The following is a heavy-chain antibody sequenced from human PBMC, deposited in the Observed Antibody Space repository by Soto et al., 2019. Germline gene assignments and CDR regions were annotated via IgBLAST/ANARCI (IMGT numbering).Heavy chain of an antibody. Sequence: EVQLLESGGGLVQPGGSLSLSCAASGFTFISYAMSWVRQAPGKGLEWVSAISGSGGSTYYADSVKGRFTISRDNSKNTLYLQMNSLRAEDTAVYYCAKNYRGGYYYYGMDVWGQGTTVTVSS. CDR3: AKNYRGGYYYYGMDV. D-gene: IGHD3-10*01. J-gene: IGHJ6*02. CDR1: GFTFISYA. CDR2: ISGSGGST. V-gene: IGHV3-23*01.